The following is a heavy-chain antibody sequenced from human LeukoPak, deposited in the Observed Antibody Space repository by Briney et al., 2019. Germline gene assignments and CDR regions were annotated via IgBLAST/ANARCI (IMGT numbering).Heavy chain of an antibody. V-gene: IGHV3-7*03. D-gene: IGHD3-22*01. Sequence: GGSLRLSCVASGFTISSYWMHWVRQAPGKGLEWVANIKQDGSEEYYVDSVKGRFTISRDNAKNSLYLQMNSLRAEDTAVYYCATPLDYYDSSGYHQGGDWGQGTLVTVSS. CDR3: ATPLDYYDSSGYHQGGD. CDR2: IKQDGSEE. J-gene: IGHJ4*02. CDR1: GFTISSYW.